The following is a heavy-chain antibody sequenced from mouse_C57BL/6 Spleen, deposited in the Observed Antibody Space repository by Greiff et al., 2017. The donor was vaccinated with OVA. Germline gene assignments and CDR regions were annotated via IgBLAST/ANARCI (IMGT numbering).Heavy chain of an antibody. CDR3: ARTPRYGGDYFDY. V-gene: IGHV2-2*01. CDR1: GFSFTSYG. CDR2: IWSGGST. Sequence: VQLQQSGPGLVQPSQRLSITCTVSGFSFTSYGVHWVRQSPGTGLEWLGVIWSGGSTDYNAAFISRLSISKDNSKSQVFFTMNSLQADDTAIYYCARTPRYGGDYFDYWGQGTTLTVSS. J-gene: IGHJ2*01. D-gene: IGHD2-10*02.